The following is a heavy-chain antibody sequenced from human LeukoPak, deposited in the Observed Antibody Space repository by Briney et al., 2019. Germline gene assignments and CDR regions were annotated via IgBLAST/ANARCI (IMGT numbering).Heavy chain of an antibody. CDR1: GGSFSSYY. CDR3: AKLSGSYYPIFDY. J-gene: IGHJ4*02. D-gene: IGHD1-26*01. Sequence: SETLSLTCTISGGSFSSYYWSWIRQPAGKGLEWIGRIYTSGSTNSNPSHKSRVTMSVDTSKNQFSLKLSSVTAADTAVYYCAKLSGSYYPIFDYWGQGTLVTVSS. V-gene: IGHV4-4*07. CDR2: IYTSGST.